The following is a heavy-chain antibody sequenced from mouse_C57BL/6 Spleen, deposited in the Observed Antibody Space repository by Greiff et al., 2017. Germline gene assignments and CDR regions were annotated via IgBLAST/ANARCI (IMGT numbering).Heavy chain of an antibody. CDR2: ISSGSSTI. CDR3: ARERRGYYAMDY. J-gene: IGHJ4*01. V-gene: IGHV5-17*01. CDR1: GFTFSDYG. Sequence: EVKLMESGGGLVKPGGSLKLSCAASGFTFSDYGMHWVRQAPEKGLEWVAYISSGSSTIYYADTLKGRFTISRDNAKNTLFLQMTSLRSEDTAMYYCARERRGYYAMDYWGQGTSVTVSS.